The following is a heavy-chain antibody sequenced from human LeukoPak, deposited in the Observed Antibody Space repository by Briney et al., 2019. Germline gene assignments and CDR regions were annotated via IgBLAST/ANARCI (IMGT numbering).Heavy chain of an antibody. V-gene: IGHV3-11*01. Sequence: GGSLRLSCAASGFTFSDYYMSWIRQAPGKGLEWVSYISSSGSTIYYADSVKGRFTISRDNSKNTLYLQMNSLRAEDTAVYYCASRITMVRGVINGMDVWGQGTTVTVSS. J-gene: IGHJ6*02. CDR1: GFTFSDYY. D-gene: IGHD3-10*01. CDR2: ISSSGSTI. CDR3: ASRITMVRGVINGMDV.